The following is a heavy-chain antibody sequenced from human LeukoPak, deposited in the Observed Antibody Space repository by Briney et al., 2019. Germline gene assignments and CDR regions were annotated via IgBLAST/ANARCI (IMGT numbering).Heavy chain of an antibody. CDR3: ARGTSSGWYFDY. CDR2: IRYDGSNK. Sequence: GGSLRLSCAASGFTFSSYGMHWVRQAPGKGLEWVAFIRYDGSNKYYADSVKGRFTISRDNSKNTLYLQMNSLRAEDTAVYYCARGTSSGWYFDYWGQGTLVTVSS. CDR1: GFTFSSYG. D-gene: IGHD6-19*01. J-gene: IGHJ4*02. V-gene: IGHV3-30*02.